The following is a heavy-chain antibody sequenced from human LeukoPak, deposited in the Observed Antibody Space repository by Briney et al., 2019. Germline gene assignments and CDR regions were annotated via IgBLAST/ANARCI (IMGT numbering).Heavy chain of an antibody. D-gene: IGHD6-13*01. Sequence: GGSLRLSCAASGFTFSSYAMHWVRQAPGKGLEWVAVISYDGSNKYYADSVKGRFTISRDNSKNTLYLQMNSLRDEDTAVYYCARDLQAAADNFDYWGQGTLVTVSS. CDR2: ISYDGSNK. CDR3: ARDLQAAADNFDY. CDR1: GFTFSSYA. J-gene: IGHJ4*02. V-gene: IGHV3-30*04.